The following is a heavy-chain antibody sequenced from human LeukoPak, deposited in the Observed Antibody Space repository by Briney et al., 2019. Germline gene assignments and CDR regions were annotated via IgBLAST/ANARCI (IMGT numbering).Heavy chain of an antibody. V-gene: IGHV1-8*01. D-gene: IGHD3-16*01. CDR3: ARAANVGGWFDP. Sequence: SVKVSCKASGYTFTSYDINWVRQATGQGLEWMGWMNPNSGNTGYAQKFQGRVTMTRNTSISTAYTELSSLRSEDTAVYYCARAANVGGWFDPWGQGTLVTVSS. CDR1: GYTFTSYD. CDR2: MNPNSGNT. J-gene: IGHJ5*02.